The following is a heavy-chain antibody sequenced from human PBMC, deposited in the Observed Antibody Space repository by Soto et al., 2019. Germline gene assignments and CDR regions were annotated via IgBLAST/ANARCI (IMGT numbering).Heavy chain of an antibody. J-gene: IGHJ4*02. CDR3: GRCTSTSCHLGSDY. CDR1: GFTFSSYA. Sequence: GGSVRLSCAASGFTFSSYAMNWVRQAPGKGLEWVALISHDGINKYYADSVRGRFTISRDSSTNTLYLQMNSLRAADTAVYYCGRCTSTSCHLGSDYWGQGTLVTVSS. CDR2: ISHDGINK. V-gene: IGHV3-30-3*01. D-gene: IGHD2-2*01.